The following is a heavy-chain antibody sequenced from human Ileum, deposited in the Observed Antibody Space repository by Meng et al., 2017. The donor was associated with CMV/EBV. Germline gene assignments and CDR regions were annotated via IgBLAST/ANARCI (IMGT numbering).Heavy chain of an antibody. V-gene: IGHV3-74*01. J-gene: IGHJ5*02. D-gene: IGHD2-2*01. CDR1: GFTFSNYW. Sequence: GESLKISCAASGFTFSNYWMHWVRQTPKGLEWVSRISGDGSSTAYADSVEGRFTISRDNAENTLFLQMDSLGAEDTAVYYCAREPYCSSTSCSRAFDPWGRGTLVTVSS. CDR3: AREPYCSSTSCSRAFDP. CDR2: ISGDGSST.